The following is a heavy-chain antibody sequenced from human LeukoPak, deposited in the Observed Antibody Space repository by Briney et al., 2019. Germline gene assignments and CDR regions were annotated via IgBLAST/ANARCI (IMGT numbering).Heavy chain of an antibody. J-gene: IGHJ4*02. CDR3: ARIPGGDPGD. D-gene: IGHD2-21*01. CDR2: TYYRSKWSK. CDR1: GDSVSSKSVA. Sequence: SQTLSLTCAISGDSVSSKSVAWNWIRQSPSRGLEWLGRTYYRSKWSKEYAPSVKSRMTINVDTSKNQFSLQLNSMTPEDTAVYYCARIPGGDPGDWGQGTLDTVSS. V-gene: IGHV6-1*01.